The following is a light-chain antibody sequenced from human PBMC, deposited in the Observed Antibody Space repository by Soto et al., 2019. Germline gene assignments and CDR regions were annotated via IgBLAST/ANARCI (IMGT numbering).Light chain of an antibody. CDR1: SSDGSSYNR. CDR3: SLYTTDSTSV. CDR2: EVN. Sequence: QSVLTQPPSVSGSPGQSVTISCAGTSSDGSSYNRVSWYQRPPGTGPKLIIYEVNNRPSGVPDRFSGSKSGNTASLTISGLQAEDDAEYYCSLYTTDSTSVFGTGTKVTVL. J-gene: IGLJ1*01. V-gene: IGLV2-18*01.